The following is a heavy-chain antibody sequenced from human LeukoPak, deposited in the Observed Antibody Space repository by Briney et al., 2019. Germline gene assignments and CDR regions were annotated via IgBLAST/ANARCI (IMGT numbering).Heavy chain of an antibody. Sequence: SETLSLTCAVYGGSFSGYYWSWIRQPPGEGLEWIGEINHSGSTNYNPSLKSRVTISVDTSKNQFSLKLSSVTAADTAVYYCARARQWLDLDAFDIWGQGTMVTVSS. J-gene: IGHJ3*02. D-gene: IGHD6-19*01. CDR1: GGSFSGYY. V-gene: IGHV4-34*01. CDR3: ARARQWLDLDAFDI. CDR2: INHSGST.